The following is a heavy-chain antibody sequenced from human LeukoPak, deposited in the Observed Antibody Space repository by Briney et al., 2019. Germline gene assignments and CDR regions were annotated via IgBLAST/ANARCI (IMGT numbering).Heavy chain of an antibody. CDR3: ARVIGYCSSGSCYSFLRGAFDI. J-gene: IGHJ3*02. Sequence: SETLSLTCAVYGGSFSGYYWSWIRQPPGKGLEWIGEINHSGSTNYNPSLKSRVTISVDTSKNQFSLKLSSVTAADTAVYYCARVIGYCSSGSCYSFLRGAFDIWGQGTMVTVSS. V-gene: IGHV4-34*01. D-gene: IGHD2-15*01. CDR2: INHSGST. CDR1: GGSFSGYY.